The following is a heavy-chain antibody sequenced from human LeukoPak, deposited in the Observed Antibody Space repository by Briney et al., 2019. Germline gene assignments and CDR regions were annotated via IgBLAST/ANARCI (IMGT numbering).Heavy chain of an antibody. CDR3: ARDSRFTFGGATIMYYFDY. J-gene: IGHJ4*02. V-gene: IGHV4-4*07. Sequence: SETLSLTCTVSGVSISSYYWSWLRQPAGKGLEGSGRIYTSGSTKYNPSLKSRVTMSGDTSKKQFPLKLSYVTAADTAVYYCARDSRFTFGGATIMYYFDYWGQGTLVTVSS. CDR2: IYTSGST. CDR1: GVSISSYY. D-gene: IGHD3-16*01.